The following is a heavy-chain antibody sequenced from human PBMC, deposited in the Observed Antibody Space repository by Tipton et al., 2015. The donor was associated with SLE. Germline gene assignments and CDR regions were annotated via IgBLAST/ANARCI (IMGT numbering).Heavy chain of an antibody. CDR1: GDSIRSGSYY. CDR2: IYSSGSA. CDR3: ARVGVECTIISCYSLDP. J-gene: IGHJ5*02. Sequence: TLSLTCTVSGDSIRSGSYYWSRIRQPAGKGLEWIGRIYSSGSANYNPSLRSRVTISVDTSKNQFSLILSSVTAADTAVYYCARVGVECTIISCYSLDPSGHGTLVTVSS. D-gene: IGHD2-15*01. V-gene: IGHV4-61*02.